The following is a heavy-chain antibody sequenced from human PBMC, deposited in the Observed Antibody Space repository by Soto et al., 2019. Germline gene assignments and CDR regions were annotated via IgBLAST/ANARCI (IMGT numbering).Heavy chain of an antibody. V-gene: IGHV4-59*01. CDR2: IYYSGST. Sequence: SETLSLTCTVAGGTISSYCWSWIRQPPGKGLEWIGYIYYSGSTNYNPSLKSRVTISVDTSKNQFSLKLSSVTAADTAVYYRARLYYYFMDVLRKGTTVTVSS. CDR1: GGTISSYC. J-gene: IGHJ6*03. CDR3: ARLYYYFMDV.